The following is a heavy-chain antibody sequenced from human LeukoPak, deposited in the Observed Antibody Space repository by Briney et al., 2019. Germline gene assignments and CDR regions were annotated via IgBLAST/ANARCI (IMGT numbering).Heavy chain of an antibody. CDR3: ARALVVPAAIMGAFDI. CDR2: ISSSSSYI. V-gene: IGHV3-21*01. Sequence: GGSLRLSCAASGFTFSSYEMNWVRQAPGKGLEWVSSISSSSSYIYYADSVKGRFTISRDNAKNSLYLQMNSLRAEDTAVYYCARALVVPAAIMGAFDIWGQGTMVTVSS. J-gene: IGHJ3*02. CDR1: GFTFSSYE. D-gene: IGHD2-2*02.